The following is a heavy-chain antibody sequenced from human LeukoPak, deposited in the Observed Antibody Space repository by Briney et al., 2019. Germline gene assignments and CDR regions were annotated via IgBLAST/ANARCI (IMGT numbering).Heavy chain of an antibody. V-gene: IGHV1-2*02. CDR2: INPDSGGT. D-gene: IGHD6-6*01. Sequence: GASVKVSCTASGYTFTGYYLHWVRQAPGQGLEWMGWINPDSGGTGYAQKFQGRVTMTRDTSITTASMELTRLRSDDTGVYYCASGPRIATRPLYYFDYWGQGTLVTVSS. J-gene: IGHJ4*02. CDR3: ASGPRIATRPLYYFDY. CDR1: GYTFTGYY.